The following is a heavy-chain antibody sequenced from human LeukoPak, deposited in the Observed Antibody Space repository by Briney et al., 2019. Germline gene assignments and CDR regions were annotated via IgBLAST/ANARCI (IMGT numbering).Heavy chain of an antibody. CDR2: IHSSGST. CDR1: GASISDFH. D-gene: IGHD3-3*01. CDR3: ARVSGILEP. V-gene: IGHV4-59*08. J-gene: IGHJ4*02. Sequence: SETLSLTCAASGASISDFHSTFFRQPHVKGLEWIGYIHSSGSTTYNPSLKSRVTISVDTSKDRFSLKLTSVTAADTAVYYCARVSGILEPWGQGALVTVSS.